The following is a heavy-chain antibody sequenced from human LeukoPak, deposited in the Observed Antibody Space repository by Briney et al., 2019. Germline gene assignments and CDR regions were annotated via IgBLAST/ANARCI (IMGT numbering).Heavy chain of an antibody. J-gene: IGHJ4*02. D-gene: IGHD3-3*02. Sequence: GGSLRLSCAASAFTFSKYAMHWVRQAPGKGLEWVAVISYDEINKYYTDSVKGRFTISRDNAKNSLYLQMNSLRAEDTAVYYCAGRAHFWSGPGGWGQGTLVTVSS. CDR1: AFTFSKYA. V-gene: IGHV3-30-3*01. CDR2: ISYDEINK. CDR3: AGRAHFWSGPGG.